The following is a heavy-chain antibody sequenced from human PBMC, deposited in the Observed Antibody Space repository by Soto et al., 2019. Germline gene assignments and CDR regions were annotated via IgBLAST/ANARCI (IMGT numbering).Heavy chain of an antibody. D-gene: IGHD2-15*01. J-gene: IGHJ4*02. Sequence: QVQLQESGPGLVKPSGTLSLTCAVSSGSISSSNWGGGFAQPPGRGLGWIGEIYHSGSTNNTPPLKSRVTISVDKSKNQFSLKLSSVTAADTAVYYCARAGNVVASFDYWGQGTLVTVSS. CDR2: IYHSGST. V-gene: IGHV4-4*02. CDR3: ARAGNVVASFDY. CDR1: SGSISSSNW.